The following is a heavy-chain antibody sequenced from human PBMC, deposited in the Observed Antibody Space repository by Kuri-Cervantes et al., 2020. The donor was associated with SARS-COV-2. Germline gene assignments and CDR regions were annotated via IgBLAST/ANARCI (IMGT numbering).Heavy chain of an antibody. V-gene: IGHV3-48*01. CDR2: IRSSRSTI. J-gene: IGHJ4*02. D-gene: IGHD6-19*01. Sequence: GESLKISCAASGFTFSSYSMNWVRQAPGKGLEWVSYIRSSRSTIYYADSVKGRFTISRDNAKNSLYLQMNSLRAEDTALYFCARDPTGVAGVVRFFDYWGQGALVTVSS. CDR3: ARDPTGVAGVVRFFDY. CDR1: GFTFSSYS.